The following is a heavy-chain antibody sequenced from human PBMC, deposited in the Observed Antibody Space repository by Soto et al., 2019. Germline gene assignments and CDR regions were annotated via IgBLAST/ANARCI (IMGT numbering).Heavy chain of an antibody. CDR1: GFNFSTYG. D-gene: IGHD4-17*01. CDR2: ISYDGTNK. V-gene: IGHV3-30*18. Sequence: QVQLVESGGGEVQPGRSLTISCAASGFNFSTYGMHWVSQTPGKGLEWVAVISYDGTNKFYSDSVKGRCTISRDNFKNTLTLQMNILRADDTAVYSCAKDLQSYGDYDYYCYGMDVWGLGTRVTVSS. CDR3: AKDLQSYGDYDYYCYGMDV. J-gene: IGHJ6*02.